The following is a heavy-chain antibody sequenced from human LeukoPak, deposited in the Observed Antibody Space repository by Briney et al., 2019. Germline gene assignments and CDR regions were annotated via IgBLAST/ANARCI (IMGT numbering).Heavy chain of an antibody. V-gene: IGHV3-74*01. D-gene: IGHD3-10*01. CDR1: GYNFSPFW. J-gene: IGHJ3*02. CDR3: ARDRGNPDSFSI. Sequence: GGSLRLSCAASGYNFSPFWMHWVRQAPGEGLVWVSHINADGSTIVYADSVKGRFTISRDNAKNTLFLQMDSLRAEDTAVYYCARDRGNPDSFSIWGQGTVVTVSS. CDR2: INADGSTI.